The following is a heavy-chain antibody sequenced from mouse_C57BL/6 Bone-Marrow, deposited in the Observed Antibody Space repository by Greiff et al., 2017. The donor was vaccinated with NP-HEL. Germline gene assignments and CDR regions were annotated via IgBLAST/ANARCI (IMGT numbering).Heavy chain of an antibody. Sequence: EVQLQESGGGLVKPGGSLKLSCAASGFTFSSYAMSWVRQTPEKRLEWVATISDGGSYTYYPDNVKGRFTISRDNAKNNLYLQMSHLKSEDTAMYYCARGRGAYWGQGTLVTVSA. V-gene: IGHV5-4*01. CDR1: GFTFSSYA. CDR2: ISDGGSYT. CDR3: ARGRGAY. J-gene: IGHJ3*01.